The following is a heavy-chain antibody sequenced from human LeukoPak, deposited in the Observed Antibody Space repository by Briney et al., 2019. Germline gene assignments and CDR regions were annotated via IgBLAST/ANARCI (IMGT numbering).Heavy chain of an antibody. D-gene: IGHD3-10*01. V-gene: IGHV4-39*07. J-gene: IGHJ6*03. CDR2: IYYSGST. Sequence: SETLSLTCTVSGGSISSSSYYWGWIRQPPGKGLEWIGSIYYSGSTYYNPSLKSRVTISVDTSKNQFSLKLSSVTAADTAVYYCARARGRGVNNYYYCYMDVWGKGTTVTVSS. CDR1: GGSISSSSYY. CDR3: ARARGRGVNNYYYCYMDV.